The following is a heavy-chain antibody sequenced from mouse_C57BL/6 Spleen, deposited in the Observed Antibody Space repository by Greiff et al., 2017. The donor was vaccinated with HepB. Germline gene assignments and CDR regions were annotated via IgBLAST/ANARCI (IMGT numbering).Heavy chain of an antibody. V-gene: IGHV5-6*01. D-gene: IGHD2-4*01. CDR1: GFTFSSYG. CDR3: VSTMITAPSFAY. J-gene: IGHJ3*01. CDR2: ISSGGSYT. Sequence: EVQLQESGGDLVKPGGSLKLSCAASGFTFSSYGMSWVRQTPDKRLEWVATISSGGSYTYYPDSVKGRFTISRDNAKNTLYLQMSSLKSEDTAMYYCVSTMITAPSFAYWGQGTLVTVSA.